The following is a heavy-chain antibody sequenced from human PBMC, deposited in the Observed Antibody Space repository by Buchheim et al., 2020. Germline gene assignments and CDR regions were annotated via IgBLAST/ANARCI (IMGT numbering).Heavy chain of an antibody. CDR3: VRELSDYVKLYRYFDL. V-gene: IGHV3-30*04. Sequence: QVHLVESGGGVVQPGKSLRLSCAASGFSFSSYIMHWVRQAPGKALEWVAGMSDDVYADSVKGRFTISRDNSKNTLYLQMDSLRTEDTALYYCVRELSDYVKLYRYFDLWGRGTL. D-gene: IGHD4-17*01. CDR1: GFSFSSYI. J-gene: IGHJ2*01. CDR2: MSDD.